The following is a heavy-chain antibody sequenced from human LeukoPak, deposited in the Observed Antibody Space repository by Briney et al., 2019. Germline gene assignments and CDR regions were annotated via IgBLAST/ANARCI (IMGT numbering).Heavy chain of an antibody. CDR2: ISSSSSYI. J-gene: IGHJ3*02. CDR1: GFTFSSYS. Sequence: GGSLRLSCAASGFTFSSYSMNWVRQAPGKGLEWVSSISSSSSYIYYADSVKGRFTISRDNAKNSLYLQMNSLRAEDTAVYYCARAGITIFGVGSRGAFDIWGQGTMVTVSS. V-gene: IGHV3-21*01. CDR3: ARAGITIFGVGSRGAFDI. D-gene: IGHD3-3*01.